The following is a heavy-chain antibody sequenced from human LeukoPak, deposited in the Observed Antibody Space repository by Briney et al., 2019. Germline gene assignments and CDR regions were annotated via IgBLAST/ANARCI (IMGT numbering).Heavy chain of an antibody. V-gene: IGHV1-24*01. CDR2: YDPEDGET. J-gene: IGHJ4*02. CDR1: GYTLTELS. Sequence: ASVKVSCKVSGYTLTELSMDWVRQAPGKGLEWMGGYDPEDGETIYAQKFQGRVTMTEDTSTDTAYMELSRLRSDDTAVYYCARDLRGTIDYWGQGTLVTVSS. CDR3: ARDLRGTIDY. D-gene: IGHD1/OR15-1a*01.